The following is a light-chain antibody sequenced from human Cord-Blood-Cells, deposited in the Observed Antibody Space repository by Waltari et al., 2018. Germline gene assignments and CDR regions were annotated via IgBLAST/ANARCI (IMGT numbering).Light chain of an antibody. CDR3: SSYTSSSTLV. Sequence: QSALTQPASVSGSPGQSLTISCTGTSSAVGVYNYVAWYQQHPGKAPKLMIYDVRNRPSGVSNRFSGSKSGNTASLTISGLQAEDEADYYCSSYTSSSTLVFGGGTKLTVL. CDR1: SSAVGVYNY. V-gene: IGLV2-14*01. CDR2: DVR. J-gene: IGLJ2*01.